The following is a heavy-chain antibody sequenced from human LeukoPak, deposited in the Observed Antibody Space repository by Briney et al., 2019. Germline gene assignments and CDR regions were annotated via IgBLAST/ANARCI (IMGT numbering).Heavy chain of an antibody. CDR2: IYYSGST. V-gene: IGHV4-59*08. D-gene: IGHD1-26*01. J-gene: IGHJ4*02. CDR1: GGSISSYY. CDR3: ARSFSGSYYFEY. Sequence: SETLSLTCTVSGGSISSYYWSWIRQPPGKGLEWIAYIYYSGSTDYNPSLKSRVTISLDTSKNQLSLFLTSVTAADTAMYYCARSFSGSYYFEYWGQGTLVTVSS.